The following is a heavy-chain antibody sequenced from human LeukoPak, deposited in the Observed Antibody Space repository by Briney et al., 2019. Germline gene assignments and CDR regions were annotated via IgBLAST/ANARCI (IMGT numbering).Heavy chain of an antibody. Sequence: GASVTVSCKASGYTFTSYDINWVRQATGQGLEWMGWMNPNSGNTGYAQKFQDRVTITRNTSIRTAYMELSSLRSEDTAVYYCARGLVPDYWGQGTLVTVSS. J-gene: IGHJ4*02. CDR2: MNPNSGNT. V-gene: IGHV1-8*03. CDR3: ARGLVPDY. CDR1: GYTFTSYD. D-gene: IGHD2-8*02.